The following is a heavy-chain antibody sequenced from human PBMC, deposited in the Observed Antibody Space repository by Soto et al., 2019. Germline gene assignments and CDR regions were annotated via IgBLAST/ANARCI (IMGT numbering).Heavy chain of an antibody. V-gene: IGHV4-34*01. J-gene: IGHJ4*02. Sequence: SETLSLTCAVYGGSFSGYYWSWIRQPPGKGLEWIGEINHSGSTNYNPSLKSRVTISVDTSKNQFSLKLSSVTAADTAVYYCARGSPLPLSGWRQRTLVTVSS. CDR2: INHSGST. CDR1: GGSFSGYY. CDR3: ARGSPLPLSG.